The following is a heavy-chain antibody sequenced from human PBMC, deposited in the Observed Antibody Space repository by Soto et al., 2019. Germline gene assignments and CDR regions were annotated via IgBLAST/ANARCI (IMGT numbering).Heavy chain of an antibody. Sequence: GGSLRLSCAASGFTFSLYSMIWVRQAPGKGLEWVSSISSSSSYIYYADSMKGRFTLSRDNAQNSLYLQMNSLRVDDTAVYYCVRARVTDCRLDYWGEGTLVTVSS. CDR2: ISSSSSYI. V-gene: IGHV3-21*01. J-gene: IGHJ4*02. CDR3: VRARVTDCRLDY. CDR1: GFTFSLYS. D-gene: IGHD2-21*01.